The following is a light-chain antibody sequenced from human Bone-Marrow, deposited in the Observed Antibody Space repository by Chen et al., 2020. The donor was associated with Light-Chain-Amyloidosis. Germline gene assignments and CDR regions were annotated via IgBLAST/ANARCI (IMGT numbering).Light chain of an antibody. Sequence: EIVLTQSPGTLSLSPGERATLSCRASQSVSSSYLAWYQQKPGQAPRLLIYGASSRATGIPDRFRGSGSGTDFTLTISRLEPVDFAVYYCQQYGSSPSITFGQGTRLEIK. J-gene: IGKJ5*01. CDR1: QSVSSSY. CDR2: GAS. CDR3: QQYGSSPSIT. V-gene: IGKV3-20*01.